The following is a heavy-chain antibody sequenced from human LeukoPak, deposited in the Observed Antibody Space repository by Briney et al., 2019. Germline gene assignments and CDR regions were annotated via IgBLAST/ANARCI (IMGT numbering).Heavy chain of an antibody. CDR2: IYHSGGT. V-gene: IGHV4-4*02. CDR3: ARHLGYGGAFDY. CDR1: GGSISSSKW. D-gene: IGHD4-23*01. Sequence: SGTLSLTCAVSGGSISSSKWWTWFRQPPGKGLEWIGEIYHSGGTNYNPSLKSRVTISVDTSKNQFSLKLSSVTAADTAVYYCARHLGYGGAFDYWGQGTLVTVSS. J-gene: IGHJ4*02.